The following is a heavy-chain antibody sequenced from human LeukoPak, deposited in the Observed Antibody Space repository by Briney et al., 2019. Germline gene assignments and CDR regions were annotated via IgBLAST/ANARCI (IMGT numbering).Heavy chain of an antibody. D-gene: IGHD3-16*01. V-gene: IGHV4-59*01. J-gene: IGHJ3*02. Sequence: SGTLSLTCAVSGGSITSYYWSWIRQPPGKGLEWIGYIYYIGSTNYTPSLKSRVTISVDTSKNQCSLKLSSVTAADTAVYYCAKIKGGGGAFDIWGRGTMVTVSS. CDR2: IYYIGST. CDR1: GGSITSYY. CDR3: AKIKGGGGAFDI.